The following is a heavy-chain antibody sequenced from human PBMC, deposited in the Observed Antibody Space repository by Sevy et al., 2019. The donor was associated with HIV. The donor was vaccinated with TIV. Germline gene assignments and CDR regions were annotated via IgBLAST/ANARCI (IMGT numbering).Heavy chain of an antibody. J-gene: IGHJ6*03. CDR1: GFTFRSSG. CDR2: IGHDANNQ. CDR3: AKDLWYCMDV. D-gene: IGHD3-10*01. Sequence: GGSLRLSCAASGFTFRSSGMHWLRQAPGNGLEWVTFIGHDANNQQYADSVKGRFVISRDNSKNTIYLQMHSLRVEDTAVYYCAKDLWYCMDVWGKGTTVTVSS. V-gene: IGHV3-30*02.